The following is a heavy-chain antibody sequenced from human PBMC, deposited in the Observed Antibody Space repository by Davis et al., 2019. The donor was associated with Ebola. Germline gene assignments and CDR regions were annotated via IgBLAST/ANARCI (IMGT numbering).Heavy chain of an antibody. V-gene: IGHV5-51*01. CDR2: IYPSDSDT. Sequence: KISCKAYGYSFTSNWIVWVRQMPGKGLEWMGDIYPSDSDTRYSPSFQGHVTFSVDKSITTAYLQWSSLKASDTATYYCARLGTRSFDYWGQGTLVTVSS. CDR1: GYSFTSNW. CDR3: ARLGTRSFDY. J-gene: IGHJ4*02. D-gene: IGHD2-2*01.